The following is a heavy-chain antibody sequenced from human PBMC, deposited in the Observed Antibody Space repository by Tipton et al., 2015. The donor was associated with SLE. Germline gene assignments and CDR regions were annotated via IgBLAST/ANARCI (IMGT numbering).Heavy chain of an antibody. V-gene: IGHV4-59*11. D-gene: IGHD6-13*01. CDR3: ARDLWGYSIAAAGDY. CDR2: IYYSGST. CDR1: GGSISSHY. Sequence: TLSLTCTVSGGSISSHYWSWIRQPPGKGLEWIGYIYYSGSTNYNPSLKSRVTISVDTSKNQFSLKLSSVTAADTAVYYCARDLWGYSIAAAGDYWGQGTLVTVSS. J-gene: IGHJ4*02.